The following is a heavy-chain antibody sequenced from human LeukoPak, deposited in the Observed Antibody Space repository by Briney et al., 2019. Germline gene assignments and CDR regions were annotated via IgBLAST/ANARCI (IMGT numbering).Heavy chain of an antibody. J-gene: IGHJ3*02. V-gene: IGHV1-2*06. CDR1: GYTFTGYY. Sequence: ASVKVSCKTSGYTFTGYYIHWVRQAPVQGLEWMGRINPNSGGTNYAQKFQDRFTMTRDTSMSTAYMELSRLRSDDTAVYYCARESPEDAFDIWGQGTTVTVSS. CDR2: INPNSGGT. CDR3: ARESPEDAFDI.